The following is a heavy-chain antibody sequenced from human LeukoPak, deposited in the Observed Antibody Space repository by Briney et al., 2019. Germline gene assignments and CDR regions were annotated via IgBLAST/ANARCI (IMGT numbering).Heavy chain of an antibody. Sequence: ASVKVSCKASGYTFTGYYMHWVRQAPGQGLEWMGWINPNSGGTNYAQKFQGRVTMTRDTSISTAYMELSRLRSDDTAVYYCAREGIRDIVVVPARNWFDPWGQGTLVTVSS. CDR2: INPNSGGT. CDR3: AREGIRDIVVVPARNWFDP. CDR1: GYTFTGYY. V-gene: IGHV1-2*02. J-gene: IGHJ5*02. D-gene: IGHD2-2*01.